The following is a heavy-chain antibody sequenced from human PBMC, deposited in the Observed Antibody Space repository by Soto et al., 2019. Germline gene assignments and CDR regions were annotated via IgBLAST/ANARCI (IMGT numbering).Heavy chain of an antibody. CDR1: GGTFSSYA. Sequence: QVQLVQSGAEVKKPGSSVKVSCKASGGTFSSYAISWVRQAPGQGLEWMGGIIPIFGTANYAQKFQGRVTITADESTSTGYMEVSSLRSDYTAVYYCASVGWDGDYYYCMDVCGQGTTATVSS. CDR3: ASVGWDGDYYYCMDV. J-gene: IGHJ6*02. D-gene: IGHD2-8*01. V-gene: IGHV1-69*01. CDR2: IIPIFGTA.